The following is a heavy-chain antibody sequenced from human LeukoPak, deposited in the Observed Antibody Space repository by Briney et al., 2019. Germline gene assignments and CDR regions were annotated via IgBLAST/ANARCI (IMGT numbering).Heavy chain of an antibody. CDR3: ARPLGPYYYDSSGYYYY. V-gene: IGHV1-18*01. Sequence: ASVKVSCKASGYTFTSYGISWVRQAPGQGLERMGWISAYNGNTNYAQKLQGRVTMTTDTSTSTAYMELRSLRSDDTAVYYCARPLGPYYYDSSGYYYYWGQGTLVTVSS. D-gene: IGHD3-22*01. CDR1: GYTFTSYG. J-gene: IGHJ4*02. CDR2: ISAYNGNT.